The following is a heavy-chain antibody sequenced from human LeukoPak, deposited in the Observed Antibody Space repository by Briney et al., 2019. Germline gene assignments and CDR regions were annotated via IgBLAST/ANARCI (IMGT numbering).Heavy chain of an antibody. D-gene: IGHD3-16*02. V-gene: IGHV3-30-3*01. CDR3: AKDGFYDYVWGSYRYSYFDY. J-gene: IGHJ4*02. CDR1: GFTFSSYA. Sequence: GGSLRLSCAASGFTFSSYAMHWVRQAPGKGLEWVAVISYDGSNKYYADSVKGRFTISRDNSKNTLYLQMNSLRAEDTAVYYCAKDGFYDYVWGSYRYSYFDYWGQGTLVTVSS. CDR2: ISYDGSNK.